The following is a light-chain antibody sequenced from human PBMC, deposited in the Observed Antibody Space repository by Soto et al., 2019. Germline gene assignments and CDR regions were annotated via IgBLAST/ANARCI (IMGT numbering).Light chain of an antibody. J-gene: IGLJ1*01. V-gene: IGLV2-14*01. CDR2: EVS. CDR1: SGDVGGYNY. Sequence: QSVLTQPASVSGSPGQSITISCNGTSGDVGGYNYVSWYQQHPGKAPKLMIYEVSNRPSGVSNRFSGSKSGNTASLTISGLQAEDEADYYCSSYTSSSTPYVFGTGTKVTVL. CDR3: SSYTSSSTPYV.